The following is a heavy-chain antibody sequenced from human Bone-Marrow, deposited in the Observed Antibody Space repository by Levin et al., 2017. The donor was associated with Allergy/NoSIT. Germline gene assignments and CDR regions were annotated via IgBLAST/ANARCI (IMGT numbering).Heavy chain of an antibody. D-gene: IGHD5-18*01. CDR3: ARSINTAMVTSYYYGMDV. V-gene: IGHV3-66*01. J-gene: IGHJ6*02. Sequence: GGSLRLSCAASGFTVSSNYMSWVRQAPGKGLEWVSVIYSGGSTYYAYSVKGRFTISRDNSKNTLYLQMNSLRAEDTAVYYCARSINTAMVTSYYYGMDVWGQGTTVTVSS. CDR2: IYSGGST. CDR1: GFTVSSNY.